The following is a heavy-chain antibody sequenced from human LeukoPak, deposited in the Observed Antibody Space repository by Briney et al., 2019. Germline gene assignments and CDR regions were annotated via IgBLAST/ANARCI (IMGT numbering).Heavy chain of an antibody. CDR2: IGTAGDT. J-gene: IGHJ3*02. D-gene: IGHD4-17*01. CDR3: ARSPPPHYGDYVARDAFDI. CDR1: GFTFSSYD. Sequence: GGSLRLSCAASGFTFSSYDMHWVRQAPGKGLEWVSAIGTAGDTYYPASVKGRFTISRENAKNSLYLQMNSLRAGDTAVYYCARSPPPHYGDYVARDAFDIWGQGTMVTVSS. V-gene: IGHV3-13*01.